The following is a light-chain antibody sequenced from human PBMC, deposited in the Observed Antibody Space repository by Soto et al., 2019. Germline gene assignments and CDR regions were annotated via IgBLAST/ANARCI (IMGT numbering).Light chain of an antibody. CDR3: QQRSNWPT. CDR1: QSVSNNY. J-gene: IGKJ5*01. V-gene: IGKV3-11*01. Sequence: EIGLTQSPGTLSLSQGERATLSCRASQSVSNNYLAWYQQKPGQAPRLLIYDASNRATGIPARFSGSGSGTDFTLTISSLEPEDFAVYYCQQRSNWPTFGQGTRLEIK. CDR2: DAS.